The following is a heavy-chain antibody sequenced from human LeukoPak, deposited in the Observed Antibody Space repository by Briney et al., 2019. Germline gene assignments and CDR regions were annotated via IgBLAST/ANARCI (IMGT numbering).Heavy chain of an antibody. CDR3: ARNYYDFSGYYPGYFDY. D-gene: IGHD3-22*01. V-gene: IGHV3-30*02. Sequence: GGSLRLSCAASGFTFSSYGMHWVRQTPGKGLEWVGFIRYDGSNKYYADSVKGRFTISRDNSKSTLYLQMNSLRAEDTAVYYCARNYYDFSGYYPGYFDYWGQGALVTVSS. CDR2: IRYDGSNK. J-gene: IGHJ4*02. CDR1: GFTFSSYG.